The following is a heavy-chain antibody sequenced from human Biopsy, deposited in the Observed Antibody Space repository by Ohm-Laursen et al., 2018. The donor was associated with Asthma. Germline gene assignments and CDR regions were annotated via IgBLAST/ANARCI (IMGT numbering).Heavy chain of an antibody. Sequence: SLRLSCSASGFAVSRDYMFWVRQAPGKGLEWVSGISWNSGTIGYADSVKGRFTISRDNAKNSLYLQMNSLGPEDTAVYYCARDMGAGPNQPPSGSGSSHLYGMDVWGQGTTVTVSS. V-gene: IGHV3-9*01. CDR1: GFAVSRDY. J-gene: IGHJ6*02. CDR2: ISWNSGTI. CDR3: ARDMGAGPNQPPSGSGSSHLYGMDV. D-gene: IGHD3-10*01.